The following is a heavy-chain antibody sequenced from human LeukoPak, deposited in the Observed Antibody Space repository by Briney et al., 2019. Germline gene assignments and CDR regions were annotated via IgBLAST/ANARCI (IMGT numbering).Heavy chain of an antibody. D-gene: IGHD2/OR15-2a*01. CDR3: VRVPPILKDGMDV. CDR2: INANTGGT. CDR1: GYTLTGYY. V-gene: IGHV1-2*02. Sequence: ASVTVSCKASGYTLTGYYMHWVRQAPGQGLEWMGWINANTGGTNYAQKFQGRVTMTRDTSISTAYMELRRLRSEDTAVYYCVRVPPILKDGMDVWGQGTTVTVSS. J-gene: IGHJ6*02.